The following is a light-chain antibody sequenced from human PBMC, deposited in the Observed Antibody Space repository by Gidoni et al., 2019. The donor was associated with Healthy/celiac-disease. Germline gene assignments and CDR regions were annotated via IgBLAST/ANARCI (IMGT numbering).Light chain of an antibody. CDR2: GSS. CDR1: QSVSSN. Sequence: DIVMTQSPATLSVSPGERATLSCSASQSVSSNLAWYQQKPGQAPRLLIYGSSTRAPGIPARCSGSGSGTEFTLTISSLQSEDFAVYYCQQYNNWCSFGQGTKLEIK. V-gene: IGKV3-15*01. CDR3: QQYNNWCS. J-gene: IGKJ2*04.